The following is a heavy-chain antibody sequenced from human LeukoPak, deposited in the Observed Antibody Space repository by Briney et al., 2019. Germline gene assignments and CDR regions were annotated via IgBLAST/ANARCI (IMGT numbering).Heavy chain of an antibody. J-gene: IGHJ3*02. CDR2: IYYSGST. CDR3: AREIDVLLWFGDHAFDI. CDR1: GGSMSSDSYY. Sequence: SETLSLTCTVSGGSMSSDSYYWSWIRQPPGKGLEWIGYIYYSGSTNYNPSLKSRVTISVDTSKNQFSLKLSSVTAADTAVYYCAREIDVLLWFGDHAFDIWGQGTMVTVSS. D-gene: IGHD3-10*01. V-gene: IGHV4-61*01.